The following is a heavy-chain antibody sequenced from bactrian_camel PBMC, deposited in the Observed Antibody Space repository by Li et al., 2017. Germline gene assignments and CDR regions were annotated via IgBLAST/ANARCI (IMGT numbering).Heavy chain of an antibody. CDR1: GSKDNRYC. J-gene: IGHJ4*01. D-gene: IGHD6*01. CDR2: ILRDGEV. Sequence: HVQLVESGGGSVQAGGSLRLSCVASGSKDNRYCMGWLRQAPGKEREGVAAILRDGEVSIADSVLGRFTVSQDNAKNTLYLQMNSLTPEDTAMYYCASSNKFFCGRAARDYNYWGQGTQVTVS. V-gene: IGHV3S53*01. CDR3: ASSNKFFCGRAARDYNY.